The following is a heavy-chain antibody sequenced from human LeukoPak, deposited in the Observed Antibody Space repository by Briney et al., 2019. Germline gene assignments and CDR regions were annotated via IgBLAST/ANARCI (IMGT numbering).Heavy chain of an antibody. Sequence: ASVKVSCKTSGYTFTSYGISWVRQAPGQGLEWMGWISPYNGNTKYIQKFQGRVTMTTDTSTSTAYMELRSLRSDDTAVYYCARGYSSSWYQDYWGQGTLVTVSS. V-gene: IGHV1-18*01. J-gene: IGHJ4*02. D-gene: IGHD6-13*01. CDR2: ISPYNGNT. CDR3: ARGYSSSWYQDY. CDR1: GYTFTSYG.